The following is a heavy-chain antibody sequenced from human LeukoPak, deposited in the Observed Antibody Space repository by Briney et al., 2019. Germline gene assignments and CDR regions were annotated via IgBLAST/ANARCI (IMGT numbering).Heavy chain of an antibody. CDR3: ARAPYCTSGVCYFDY. Sequence: GESLKISCKGSGYSFTSYWIGWVRQMPGKGLEWMGIIYPGDSDTRYSPSFQGQVTISADRSISTAYLQWSSLKASDTAMYYCARAPYCTSGVCYFDYWGQGTLVTVSS. CDR1: GYSFTSYW. CDR2: IYPGDSDT. D-gene: IGHD2-8*01. V-gene: IGHV5-51*01. J-gene: IGHJ4*02.